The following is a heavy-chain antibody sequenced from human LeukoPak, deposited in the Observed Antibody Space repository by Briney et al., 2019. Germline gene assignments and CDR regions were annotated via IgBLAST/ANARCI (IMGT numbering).Heavy chain of an antibody. D-gene: IGHD1-14*01. CDR3: AREPYRRAPNYYYYGMDV. J-gene: IGHJ6*02. V-gene: IGHV3-33*01. Sequence: SGGSLRLSCAASGFTFSSYGMHWVRQAPGKGLEWVAVIWYDGSNKNYADSVKGRFTISRDNSKNTLYLQMNSLRAEDTAVYYCAREPYRRAPNYYYYGMDVWGQGTTVTVSS. CDR2: IWYDGSNK. CDR1: GFTFSSYG.